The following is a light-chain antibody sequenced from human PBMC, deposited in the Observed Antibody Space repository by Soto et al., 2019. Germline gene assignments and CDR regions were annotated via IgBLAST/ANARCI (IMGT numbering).Light chain of an antibody. CDR3: QQLNRYPRT. J-gene: IGKJ1*01. Sequence: DIVMTQSPATLSVSPVERATLSCTASQSVSSKLAWYQQRPGQAPRLLIYGASTRATGVPARFSGSGSGTDFTLTISSLQPEDSATYYCQQLNRYPRTFGQGTKVDIK. CDR2: GAS. CDR1: QSVSSK. V-gene: IGKV3-15*01.